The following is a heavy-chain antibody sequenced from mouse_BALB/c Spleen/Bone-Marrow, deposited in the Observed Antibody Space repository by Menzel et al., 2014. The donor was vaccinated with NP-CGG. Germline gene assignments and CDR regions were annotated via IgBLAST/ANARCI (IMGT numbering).Heavy chain of an antibody. CDR2: IYPGNSDT. CDR3: TREGNYFDS. CDR1: GYTFSSFW. J-gene: IGHJ2*01. V-gene: IGHV1-5*01. Sequence: EVQLQQSGTVLARPGASARTSCKASGYTFSSFWMHWIRQRPGQGLEWIGAIYPGNSDTRYNQKFKGKARLTAVASSSTAYMELSSLTDEDSAVYYCTREGNYFDSWGQGTTLTVSS.